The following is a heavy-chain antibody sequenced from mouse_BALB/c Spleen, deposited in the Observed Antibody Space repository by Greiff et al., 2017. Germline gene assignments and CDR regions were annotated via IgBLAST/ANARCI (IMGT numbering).Heavy chain of an antibody. CDR3: ARGEVNYYAMDY. CDR1: GFTFSDYY. CDR2: ISDGGSYT. V-gene: IGHV5-4*02. D-gene: IGHD1-3*01. Sequence: EVHLVESGGGLVKPGGSLKLSCAASGFTFSDYYMYWVRQTPEKRLEWVATISDGGSYTYYPDSVKGRFTISRDNAKNNLYLQMSSLKSEDTAMYYCARGEVNYYAMDYWGQGTSVTVSS. J-gene: IGHJ4*01.